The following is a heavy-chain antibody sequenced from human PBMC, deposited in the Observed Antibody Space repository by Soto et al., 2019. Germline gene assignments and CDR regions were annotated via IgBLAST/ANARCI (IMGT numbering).Heavy chain of an antibody. CDR2: IYYSGNT. CDR3: ARRLTTIPFVEWYFDL. CDR1: GTSIASGGYF. Sequence: SETLCLTCSVSGTSIASGGYFWSWIRQTPGEGLEWIGSIYYSGNTYYNPSLKSRVTISVDTSKNQFSLKLSSVTAADTAVYYCARRLTTIPFVEWYFDLWGRGTLVTVSS. D-gene: IGHD4-17*01. V-gene: IGHV4-39*01. J-gene: IGHJ2*01.